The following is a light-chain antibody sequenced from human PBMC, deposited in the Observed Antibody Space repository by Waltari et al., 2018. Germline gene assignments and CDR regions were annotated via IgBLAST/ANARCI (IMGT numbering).Light chain of an antibody. Sequence: IQVTQSPSSLSASVGDRVSITCRASQTINYYLNWNQQKPGKAPKLLIYAASRLQSGVPSRFSRSGSGTDFTLVISNLQAEDFATYYCQQSYSIPFTFGPGTKVDIK. V-gene: IGKV1-39*01. CDR2: AAS. CDR1: QTINYY. J-gene: IGKJ3*01. CDR3: QQSYSIPFT.